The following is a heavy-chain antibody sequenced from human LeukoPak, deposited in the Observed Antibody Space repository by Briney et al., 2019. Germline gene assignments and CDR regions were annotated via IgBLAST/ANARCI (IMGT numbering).Heavy chain of an antibody. J-gene: IGHJ4*02. Sequence: SETLSLTCTVSGGSISSYYWSWIRQPAGKGLEWIGRIYTSGSTNYNPSLKSRVTMSVDTSKNQFSLKLSSVTAADTAVYYCARGSYYYYYDSSGCEGTGFDYWGQGTLVTVSS. D-gene: IGHD3-22*01. CDR2: IYTSGST. CDR3: ARGSYYYYYDSSGCEGTGFDY. V-gene: IGHV4-4*07. CDR1: GGSISSYY.